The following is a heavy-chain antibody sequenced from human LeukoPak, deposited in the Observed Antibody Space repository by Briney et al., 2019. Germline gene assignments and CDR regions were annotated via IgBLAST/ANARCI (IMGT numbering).Heavy chain of an antibody. V-gene: IGHV4-38-2*02. CDR2: IYHSGST. J-gene: IGHJ6*03. CDR3: ARVTESYGSGRRHNYYYYYMDV. CDR1: GYSISSGYY. D-gene: IGHD3-10*01. Sequence: SETLSLTCTVSGYSISSGYYWGWIRQPPGKGLEWIASIYHSGSTYYNPSLKSRVTISVDTSKNQFSLKLSSVTAADTAVYYCARVTESYGSGRRHNYYYYYMDVWGKGTTVTISS.